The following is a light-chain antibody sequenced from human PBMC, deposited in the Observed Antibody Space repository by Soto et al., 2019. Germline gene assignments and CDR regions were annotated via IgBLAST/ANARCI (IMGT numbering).Light chain of an antibody. J-gene: IGLJ1*01. CDR3: FSHRSGDSHV. V-gene: IGLV2-14*01. CDR1: SSDIGAYNY. CDR2: GVT. Sequence: QSVLTQPASVSGSPGQSITISCTGTSSDIGAYNYVSWYQQYPGKAPKLMIYGVTNRPSGVSNRFSGSKTDNTASLTISGLQAEDEADYYCFSHRSGDSHVFGTGTKVTVL.